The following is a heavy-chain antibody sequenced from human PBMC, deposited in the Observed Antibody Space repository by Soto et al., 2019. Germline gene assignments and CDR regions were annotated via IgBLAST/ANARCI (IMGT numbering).Heavy chain of an antibody. CDR1: GYTLNTYW. J-gene: IGHJ5*02. V-gene: IGHV5-51*01. Sequence: GESLKISCKASGYTLNTYWIAWVRQMPGKGLEWMGLIYPGDSDTRYSPSFQGQVTISADKSTSTAYLEWSSLKASDTAMYYCARHGFNRQLGLDKFRFDPWGQGTQVTVSS. D-gene: IGHD2-2*03. CDR2: IYPGDSDT. CDR3: ARHGFNRQLGLDKFRFDP.